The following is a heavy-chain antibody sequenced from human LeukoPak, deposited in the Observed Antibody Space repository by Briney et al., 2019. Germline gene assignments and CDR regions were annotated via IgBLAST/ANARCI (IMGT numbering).Heavy chain of an antibody. CDR3: AKGRIVLRYFDWLPPTN. D-gene: IGHD3-9*01. V-gene: IGHV3-30*02. CDR1: GFTFSSYG. Sequence: GGSLRLSCAASGFTFSSYGMHWVRQAPGKGLEWVAFIRYDGSNKYYADSVKGRFTISRDNSKSTLYLQMNSLRAEDTAVYYCAKGRIVLRYFDWLPPTNWGQGTLVTVSS. CDR2: IRYDGSNK. J-gene: IGHJ4*02.